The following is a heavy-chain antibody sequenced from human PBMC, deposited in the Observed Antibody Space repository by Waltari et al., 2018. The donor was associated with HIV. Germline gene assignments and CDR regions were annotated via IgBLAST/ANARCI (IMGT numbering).Heavy chain of an antibody. D-gene: IGHD5-12*01. Sequence: VQVVASGGGLVKPGGSLSVSCASSQRTFEDVWMTGVRQAPGKGLEWVGRIKIKREGGATDYAASVKGRFVISRDDSQNTLYLQMSGLRTEDTAIYYCTTGGYPTEAFDVWGQGTMVTVSP. V-gene: IGHV3-15*01. CDR1: QRTFEDVW. CDR3: TTGGYPTEAFDV. CDR2: IKIKREGGAT. J-gene: IGHJ3*01.